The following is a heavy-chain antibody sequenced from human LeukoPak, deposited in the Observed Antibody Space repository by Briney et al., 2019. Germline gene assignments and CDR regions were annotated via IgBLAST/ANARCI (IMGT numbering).Heavy chain of an antibody. CDR2: ISAYNGNT. J-gene: IGHJ4*02. D-gene: IGHD3/OR15-3a*01. CDR3: ARDTSESAPGDWSPLGPGWADY. V-gene: IGHV1-18*01. Sequence: ASVKVSCKASGYTFTSYGISWVRQAPGQGLEWMGWISAYNGNTNYAQKLQGRVTMTTDTSTSTAYMELRSLRSDDTAVYYRARDTSESAPGDWSPLGPGWADYWGQGTLVTVSS. CDR1: GYTFTSYG.